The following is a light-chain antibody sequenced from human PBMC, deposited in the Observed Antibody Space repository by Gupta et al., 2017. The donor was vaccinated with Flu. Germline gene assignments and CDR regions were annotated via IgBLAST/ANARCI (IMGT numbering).Light chain of an antibody. Sequence: QAVVTQEPSLTVSPGGTVTLTCGSSTGAVTSGHYPYWFQQKPGQAPRTLIYDTSNKHSWTPARFSGSLLGGKAALTLSGAQPEDEAEYYCLLSYSGARVPYWVFGGGTKLTVL. CDR3: LLSYSGARVPYWV. V-gene: IGLV7-46*01. CDR1: TGAVTSGHY. CDR2: DTS. J-gene: IGLJ3*02.